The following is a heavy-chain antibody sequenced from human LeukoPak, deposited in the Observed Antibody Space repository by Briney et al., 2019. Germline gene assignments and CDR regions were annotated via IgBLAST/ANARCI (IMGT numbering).Heavy chain of an antibody. CDR1: GFSFSKYA. D-gene: IGHD1-26*01. Sequence: PGGSLRLSCAASGFSFSKYAMHWVRQTPGKGLEWVAAIWNDGGDENYADSAKGRFTISSDNSKNTLYLQMNSLRAEDSAVYYCAFEIGRSQGAFDIWGQGTMITVSS. CDR2: IWNDGGDE. CDR3: AFEIGRSQGAFDI. V-gene: IGHV3-33*01. J-gene: IGHJ3*02.